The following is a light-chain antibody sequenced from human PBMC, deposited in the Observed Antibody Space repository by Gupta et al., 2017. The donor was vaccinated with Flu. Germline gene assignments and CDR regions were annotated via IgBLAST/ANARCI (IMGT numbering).Light chain of an antibody. CDR1: QSRLHSNGYNY. V-gene: IGKV2-28*01. Sequence: DSVMTHSSLSLPVTPGEPASISCRSSQSRLHSNGYNYLYWYLQKPGQSPQLLIYLGSNRASGVPDRFSGSGSGTDFTLKISRGEAEDVGVYYCRQDLQTPYSFGQGTKLEIK. CDR2: LGS. CDR3: RQDLQTPYS. J-gene: IGKJ2*03.